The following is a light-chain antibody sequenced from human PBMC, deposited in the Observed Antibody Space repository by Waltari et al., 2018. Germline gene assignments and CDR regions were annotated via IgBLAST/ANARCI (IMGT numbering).Light chain of an antibody. J-gene: IGLJ3*02. V-gene: IGLV4-69*01. CDR3: QTWGPGIRV. CDR1: SGHSTYD. CDR2: VNNDGTH. Sequence: QLMLTHSPSASASLGDSVKLTCTLSSGHSTYDIARPQQQPAKGPRYLMKVNNDGTHSKGDGIPDRFSGSSSGAERYLTISSLQSEDDAEYYCQTWGPGIRVFGGGTKLTVL.